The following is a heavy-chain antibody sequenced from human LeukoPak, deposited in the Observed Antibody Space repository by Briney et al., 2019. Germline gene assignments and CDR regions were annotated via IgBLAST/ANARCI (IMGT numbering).Heavy chain of an antibody. CDR1: GFTFSSYA. V-gene: IGHV3-23*01. D-gene: IGHD4-17*01. CDR2: ISGSGGST. CDR3: ANVDGDYGDEDY. Sequence: HPGGSLRLSCAASGFTFSSYAMSWVRQAPGKGLEWVSAISGSGGSTYYADSVKGRFTISRDNSKSTLYLQMNSLRAEDTAVYYCANVDGDYGDEDYWGQGTLVTVSS. J-gene: IGHJ4*02.